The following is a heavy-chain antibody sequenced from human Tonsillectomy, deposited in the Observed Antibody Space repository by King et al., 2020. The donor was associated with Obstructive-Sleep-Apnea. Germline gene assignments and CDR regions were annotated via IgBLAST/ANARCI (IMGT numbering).Heavy chain of an antibody. CDR3: GARVTIFGVGDV. J-gene: IGHJ6*04. V-gene: IGHV4-39*07. D-gene: IGHD3-3*01. CDR1: GGSISSSSYY. Sequence: QLQESGPGLVKPSETLSLTCTVSGGSISSSSYYWGWIRQPPGKGLEWIGSIYYSGSTYYNPSLKSRVTISVDTSKNPFSLKLSSVTAADTAVYYCGARVTIFGVGDVWGKGTTVTVSS. CDR2: IYYSGST.